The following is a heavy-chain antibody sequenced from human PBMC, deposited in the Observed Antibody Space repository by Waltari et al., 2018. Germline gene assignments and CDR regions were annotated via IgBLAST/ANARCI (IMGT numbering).Heavy chain of an antibody. CDR2: ISYSGST. J-gene: IGHJ4*02. D-gene: IGHD1-7*01. CDR3: ARQDNWNYYFDY. V-gene: IGHV4-39*01. Sequence: QLQLHESGPGLVKASETPSLTCTASGASLTTTSYYWGWIRQPPGKGLEWIGSISYSGSTYYNPSLKSRVTISVDTSKNQFSLKLRSATAADTALYYCARQDNWNYYFDYWGQGTLVTVSS. CDR1: GASLTTTSYY.